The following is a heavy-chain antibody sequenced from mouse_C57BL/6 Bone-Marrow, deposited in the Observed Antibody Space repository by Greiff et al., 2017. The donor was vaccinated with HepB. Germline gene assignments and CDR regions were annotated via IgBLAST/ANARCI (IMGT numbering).Heavy chain of an antibody. CDR1: GYTFTSYW. Sequence: DVQLQESGTVLARPGASVKMSCKTSGYTFTSYWMHWVKQRPGQGLEWIGAIYPGNSDTSYNQKFKGKAKLTAVTSARNAYMELSSLTNEDSAVYYCSLYYYGSSRFDYWGQGTTLTVSS. CDR2: IYPGNSDT. J-gene: IGHJ2*01. CDR3: SLYYYGSSRFDY. V-gene: IGHV1-5*01. D-gene: IGHD1-1*01.